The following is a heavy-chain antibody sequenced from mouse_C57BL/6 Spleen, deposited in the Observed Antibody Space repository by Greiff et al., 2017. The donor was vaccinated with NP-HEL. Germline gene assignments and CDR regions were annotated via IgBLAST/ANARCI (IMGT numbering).Heavy chain of an antibody. CDR3: ASFAGSSWFAY. CDR2: IYPRSGNT. D-gene: IGHD1-1*01. Sequence: VKVVESGAELARPGASVKLSCKASGYTFTSYGISWVKQRTGQGLEWIGEIYPRSGNTYYNEKFKGKATLTADKSSSTAYMELRSLTSEDSAVYFCASFAGSSWFAYWGQGTLVTVSA. J-gene: IGHJ3*01. V-gene: IGHV1-81*01. CDR1: GYTFTSYG.